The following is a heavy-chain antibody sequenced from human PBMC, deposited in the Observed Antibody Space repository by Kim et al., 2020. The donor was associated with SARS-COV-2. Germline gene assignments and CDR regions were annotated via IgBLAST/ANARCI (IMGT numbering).Heavy chain of an antibody. D-gene: IGHD2-15*01. J-gene: IGHJ5*02. Sequence: SETLSLTCAVYGGSFSGYYWSWIRQPPGKGLEWIGEINHSGSTNYNPSLKSRVTMSVDTSKNQFSLKLCSVTAADTAVYYCARVYIVVVVAATLRGYNWFDPWGQGPLVTVSS. CDR2: INHSGST. CDR1: GGSFSGYY. CDR3: ARVYIVVVVAATLRGYNWFDP. V-gene: IGHV4-34*01.